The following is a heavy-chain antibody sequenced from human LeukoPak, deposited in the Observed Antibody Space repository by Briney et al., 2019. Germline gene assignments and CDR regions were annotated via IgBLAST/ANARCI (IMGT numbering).Heavy chain of an antibody. CDR3: ASQTKWGLLRYYYYYMDV. D-gene: IGHD1-26*01. J-gene: IGHJ6*03. Sequence: VASVKVSCKASGYTFTSYAISWVRQAPGQGLEWMGGIIPIFGTANYAQKLQGRVTITADESTSTAYMELSSLRSEDTAVYYCASQTKWGLLRYYYYYMDVWGKGTTVTVSS. CDR1: GYTFTSYA. CDR2: IIPIFGTA. V-gene: IGHV1-69*13.